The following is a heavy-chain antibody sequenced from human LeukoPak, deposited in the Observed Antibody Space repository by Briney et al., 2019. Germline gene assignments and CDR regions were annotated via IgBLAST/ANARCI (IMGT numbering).Heavy chain of an antibody. J-gene: IGHJ4*02. CDR1: GFTFSNYN. V-gene: IGHV3-48*01. CDR2: ISGSGSDI. Sequence: PGGSLRLSCAASGFTFSNYNMNWLRQAPGKGLECLSYISGSGSDIYYADSVKGRFALSRDNAKNSLYLQMNSLRAEDTGVYYCARDPVFSDTSGYYFDSWGQGTLVTVSS. CDR3: ARDPVFSDTSGYYFDS. D-gene: IGHD3-22*01.